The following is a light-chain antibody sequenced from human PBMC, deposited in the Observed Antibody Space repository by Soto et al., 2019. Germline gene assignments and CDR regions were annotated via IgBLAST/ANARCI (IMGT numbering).Light chain of an antibody. J-gene: IGLJ3*02. CDR3: AAWDDSLSGVV. CDR2: RNN. Sequence: QSVLTQPPSASGTPGQRVTISCSGSISNLGSNFIYWYQQLPGAAPKLLISRNNERPSGVPDRFSGSKSGTSASLAIGGLRSEDEADYHCAAWDDSLSGVVFGGGTKVTVL. CDR1: ISNLGSNF. V-gene: IGLV1-47*01.